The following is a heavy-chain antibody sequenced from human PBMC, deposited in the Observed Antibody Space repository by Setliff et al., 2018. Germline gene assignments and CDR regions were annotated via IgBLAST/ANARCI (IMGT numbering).Heavy chain of an antibody. D-gene: IGHD4-17*01. J-gene: IGHJ3*02. CDR1: GGSISSTSYY. Sequence: PSETLSLTCTVSGGSISSTSYYWAWIRQPPGKGLEWTGSIYYRGSTFIYPSLRSRVTISADTSKNQSSLKLTSVTAADTAMYYCAGVYGENDLPDIWGQGTKVTVSS. CDR2: IYYRGST. V-gene: IGHV4-39*07. CDR3: AGVYGENDLPDI.